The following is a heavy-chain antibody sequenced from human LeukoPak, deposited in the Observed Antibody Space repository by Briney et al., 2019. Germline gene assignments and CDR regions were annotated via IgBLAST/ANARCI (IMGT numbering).Heavy chain of an antibody. Sequence: SETLSLTCAVYGGSFSGYYWSWIRQPPGKGLEWIGEINHSGSTNYNPSLKSRVTISVDTSKNQCSLKLSSVTAADTAMYYCARVSRGNSVGGDYWGQGTLVTVSS. CDR1: GGSFSGYY. D-gene: IGHD4-23*01. V-gene: IGHV4-34*01. J-gene: IGHJ4*02. CDR3: ARVSRGNSVGGDY. CDR2: INHSGST.